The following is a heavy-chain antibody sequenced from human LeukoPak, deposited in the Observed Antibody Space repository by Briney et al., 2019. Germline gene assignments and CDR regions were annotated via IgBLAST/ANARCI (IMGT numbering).Heavy chain of an antibody. D-gene: IGHD4-17*01. CDR2: ISGSGKYI. J-gene: IGHJ3*02. Sequence: GGSLRLSCAASEFTFSSYNMNWVRQAPGKGLEWVSCISGSGKYIYYADSVKGRFTISRDNAKNSLYLQMNSLRAEDTAVYYCARGYGYGDLNDAFDIWGQGTMVTVSS. CDR1: EFTFSSYN. CDR3: ARGYGYGDLNDAFDI. V-gene: IGHV3-21*01.